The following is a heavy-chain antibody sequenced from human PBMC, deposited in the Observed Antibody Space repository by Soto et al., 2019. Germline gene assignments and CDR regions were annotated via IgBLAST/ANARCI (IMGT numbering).Heavy chain of an antibody. CDR3: ARDLDNSRAPIRPPYYYYGMDV. CDR1: GFTFSSYA. CDR2: ISYDGSNK. J-gene: IGHJ6*02. V-gene: IGHV3-30-3*01. D-gene: IGHD4-4*01. Sequence: GGSLRLSCAASGFTFSSYAMHWVRQAPGKGLEWVAVISYDGSNKYYADSVKGRFTISRDNSKNTLYLQMNSLRAEDTAVYYCARDLDNSRAPIRPPYYYYGMDVWGQGTTVTVSS.